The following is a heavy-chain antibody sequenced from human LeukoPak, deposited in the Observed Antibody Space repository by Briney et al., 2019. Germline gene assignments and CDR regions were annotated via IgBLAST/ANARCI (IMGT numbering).Heavy chain of an antibody. CDR1: GGSINNYY. V-gene: IGHV4-4*07. CDR3: ARSALSGFDI. D-gene: IGHD3-9*01. CDR2: FYASGTT. Sequence: SETLSLTCIMSGGSINNYYWSWLRQPAGKGPEWIGRFYASGTTYYNPALNSRAAMSMDMSKNHFSLKLTSVTAADTAVYYCARSALSGFDIWGQGTMVTVSS. J-gene: IGHJ3*02.